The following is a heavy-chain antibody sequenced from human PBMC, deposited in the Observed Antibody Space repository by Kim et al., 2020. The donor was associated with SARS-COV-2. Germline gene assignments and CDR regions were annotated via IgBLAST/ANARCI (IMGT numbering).Heavy chain of an antibody. V-gene: IGHV3-74*01. D-gene: IGHD5-12*01. Sequence: GGSLRLSCAASGFTFSSYWMHWVRQAPGKGLVWVSRINSDGSSTSYADSVKGRFTISRDNAKNTLYLQMNSLRAEDTAVYYCAREGGYDPDIHYWGQGTLVTVST. CDR2: INSDGSST. J-gene: IGHJ4*02. CDR1: GFTFSSYW. CDR3: AREGGYDPDIHY.